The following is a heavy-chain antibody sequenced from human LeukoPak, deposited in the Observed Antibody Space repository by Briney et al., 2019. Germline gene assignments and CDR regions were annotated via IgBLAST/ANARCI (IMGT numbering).Heavy chain of an antibody. J-gene: IGHJ4*02. V-gene: IGHV3-13*01. Sequence: PGGSLRLSCAASGFTFSSYDMHWVRQAPGKGLEWVSAIGTAGDTYYPGSVKGRFTISRENAKSSLYLQMNSLRAGDTAVYYCARGTYDSSGWYEGHFDYWGQGTLVTVSS. D-gene: IGHD6-19*01. CDR2: IGTAGDT. CDR1: GFTFSSYD. CDR3: ARGTYDSSGWYEGHFDY.